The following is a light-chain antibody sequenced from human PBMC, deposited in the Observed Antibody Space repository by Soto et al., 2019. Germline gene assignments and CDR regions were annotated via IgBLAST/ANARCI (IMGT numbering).Light chain of an antibody. J-gene: IGLJ1*01. CDR3: AAWDDSLNGYV. V-gene: IGLV1-44*01. CDR2: TNN. Sequence: QLVLTQPPSASGTPGQRVTISCSGSSSNIGSNTVNWYQHLAGTAPKLLIYTNNQRPSGVPDRFSASKSGTSASLAISGLQSGDEADYYCAAWDDSLNGYVFGPGTKLTVL. CDR1: SSNIGSNT.